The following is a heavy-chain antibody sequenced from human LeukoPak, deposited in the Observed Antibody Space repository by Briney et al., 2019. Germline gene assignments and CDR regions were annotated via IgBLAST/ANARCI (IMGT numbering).Heavy chain of an antibody. D-gene: IGHD4-17*01. V-gene: IGHV1-8*01. J-gene: IGHJ6*02. CDR1: GYTFTSYD. CDR2: MNPNSGNT. CDR3: ARTLGGDYVPYYYYYGMDV. Sequence: GASVKVSCKASGYTFTSYDINWVRQATGQGLEWMGWMNPNSGNTGYAQKFQGRVTMTRNTSISTAYMELSSLRSEDTAVYYCARTLGGDYVPYYYYYGMDVWGQGTTVTVSS.